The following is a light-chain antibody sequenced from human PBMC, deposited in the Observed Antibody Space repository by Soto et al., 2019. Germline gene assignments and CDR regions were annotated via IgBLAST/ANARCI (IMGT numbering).Light chain of an antibody. V-gene: IGKV1-39*01. CDR2: AAS. CDR3: QQSYSTPPYT. Sequence: DIQLTQSPSFLSASVGDRFTITCRASQGISSYLAWYQQKPGKAPKLLIYAASSLQSGVPSRFSGSGSGTDFTLTISSLQPEDFATYYCQQSYSTPPYTFGQGTKVDIK. CDR1: QGISSY. J-gene: IGKJ2*01.